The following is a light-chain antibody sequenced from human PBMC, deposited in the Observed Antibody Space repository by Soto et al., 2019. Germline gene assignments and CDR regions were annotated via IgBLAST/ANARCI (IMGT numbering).Light chain of an antibody. CDR2: EVT. J-gene: IGLJ1*01. CDR3: SSYAGSSNV. Sequence: LTQPASVSGSPGQSITVSCTGTSSDVGGHNYVSWFQQHPGQAPKLLIYEVTTRPSGVSTRFSGSKSGNTASLTVSGLQAEDEADYYCSSYAGSSNVFGTGTKVTVL. V-gene: IGLV2-14*01. CDR1: SSDVGGHNY.